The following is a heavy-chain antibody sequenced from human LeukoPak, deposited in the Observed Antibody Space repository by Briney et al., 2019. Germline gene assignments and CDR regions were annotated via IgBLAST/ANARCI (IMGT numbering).Heavy chain of an antibody. J-gene: IGHJ6*02. V-gene: IGHV3-53*01. CDR3: ARTRWDDPYGLDV. CDR1: GFTVSSTY. D-gene: IGHD1-26*01. Sequence: GGSLRLSCAASGFTVSSTYMSWVRQAPAKGLEWVSVIYSGGSTFYADSVKGRFTISRDNSKNTLYLQMNSLRAEDTAVYFCARTRWDDPYGLDVWGQGTTVTVSS. CDR2: IYSGGST.